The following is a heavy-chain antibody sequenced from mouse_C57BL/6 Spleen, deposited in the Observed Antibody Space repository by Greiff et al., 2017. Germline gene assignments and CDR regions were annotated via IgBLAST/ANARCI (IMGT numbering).Heavy chain of an antibody. V-gene: IGHV5-9*01. D-gene: IGHD2-4*01. CDR2: ISGGGGNT. Sequence: EVMLVESGGGLVKPGGSLKLSCAASGFTFSSYTMSWVRQTPEKRLAWVATISGGGGNTYYPDSVKGRFTISRDNAKNTLYLQMSSLRSEDTALYYCARLGDYDAWFAYWGQGTLVTVSA. CDR3: ARLGDYDAWFAY. CDR1: GFTFSSYT. J-gene: IGHJ3*01.